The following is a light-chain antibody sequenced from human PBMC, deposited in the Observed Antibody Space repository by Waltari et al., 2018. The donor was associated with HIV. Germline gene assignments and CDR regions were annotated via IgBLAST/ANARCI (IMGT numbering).Light chain of an antibody. J-gene: IGKJ2*01. CDR2: EAA. Sequence: EIVMTQSPPTLSVSPGQRVTLSCRASQSISAKVAWYQQRPGQAPRLLSYEAATRPTGIPARFSGSGSGKEFTLTISSLQSEDFATYFCQQYDSGPRGITFGQGTMLEIK. V-gene: IGKV3-15*01. CDR3: QQYDSGPRGIT. CDR1: QSISAK.